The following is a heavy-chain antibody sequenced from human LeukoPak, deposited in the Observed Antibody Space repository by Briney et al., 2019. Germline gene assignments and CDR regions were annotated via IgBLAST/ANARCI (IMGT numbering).Heavy chain of an antibody. J-gene: IGHJ3*02. Sequence: GGSLRLSCAASGFTFSSYSMNWVRQAPGKGLEWVSSISSSSSYIYYAGSVEGRFTISRDNAKNSLYLQMNSLRAEDTAVYYCARGHQQQLVLGAFDIWGQGTMVTVSS. V-gene: IGHV3-21*01. CDR1: GFTFSSYS. D-gene: IGHD6-13*01. CDR2: ISSSSSYI. CDR3: ARGHQQQLVLGAFDI.